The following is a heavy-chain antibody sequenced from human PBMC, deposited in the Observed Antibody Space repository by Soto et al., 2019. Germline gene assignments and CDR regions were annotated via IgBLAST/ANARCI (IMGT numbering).Heavy chain of an antibody. J-gene: IGHJ4*02. CDR1: GYSFTSYW. CDR2: IYPGDSDT. V-gene: IGHV5-51*01. D-gene: IGHD6-19*01. Sequence: PGESLKISCKGSGYSFTSYWIGWVRQMPGKGLEWMGIIYPGDSDTRYSPSFQGQVTISADKSISTAYLQWSSLKASDTAMYYCARHHAVGMAVAGTGDYWGQGTLVTVSS. CDR3: ARHHAVGMAVAGTGDY.